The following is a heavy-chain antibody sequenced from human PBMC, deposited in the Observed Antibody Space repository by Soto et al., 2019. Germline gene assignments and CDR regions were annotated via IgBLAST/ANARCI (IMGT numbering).Heavy chain of an antibody. Sequence: SETLSLTCTVSGGSISSYYWSWIRQPPGKGLEWVGYIYYSGSTNYNPSLKSRVTISVDTSKNQFSLKLSSVTAADTAVYYCARVGYCSSTSCYWGGWFDPWGQGTLVTVSS. CDR2: IYYSGST. D-gene: IGHD2-2*01. CDR3: ARVGYCSSTSCYWGGWFDP. CDR1: GGSISSYY. J-gene: IGHJ5*02. V-gene: IGHV4-59*01.